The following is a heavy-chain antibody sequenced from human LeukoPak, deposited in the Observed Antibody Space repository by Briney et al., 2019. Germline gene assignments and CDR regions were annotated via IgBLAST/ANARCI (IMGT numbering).Heavy chain of an antibody. V-gene: IGHV4-39*07. J-gene: IGHJ6*03. CDR3: ARGVYYGSGSRFYYYYYMDV. Sequence: SETLSLTCTVSGGSISSYYWGWIRQPPGKGLEWIGSIYYSGSTYYNPSLKSRVTISVDTSKNQFSLKLSSVTAADTAVYYCARGVYYGSGSRFYYYYYMDVWGKGTTVTVSS. D-gene: IGHD3-10*01. CDR1: GGSISSYY. CDR2: IYYSGST.